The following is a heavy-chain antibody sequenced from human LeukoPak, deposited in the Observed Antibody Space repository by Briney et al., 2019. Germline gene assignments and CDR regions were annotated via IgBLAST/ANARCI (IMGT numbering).Heavy chain of an antibody. J-gene: IGHJ6*03. Sequence: GGSLRLSCAASGFTFNNYWMSRVRQAPGRGLEWVANIKEDGSDTYYVDSVKGRFTISRDNAKKSLYLQMNSLRAEDTAVYYCARVGRQWLVRVGYYYDMDVWGKGTTVTVSS. CDR3: ARVGRQWLVRVGYYYDMDV. CDR2: IKEDGSDT. CDR1: GFTFNNYW. D-gene: IGHD6-19*01. V-gene: IGHV3-7*01.